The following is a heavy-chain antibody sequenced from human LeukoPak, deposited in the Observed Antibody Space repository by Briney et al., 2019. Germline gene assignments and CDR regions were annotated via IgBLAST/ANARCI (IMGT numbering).Heavy chain of an antibody. D-gene: IGHD3-22*01. V-gene: IGHV4-31*03. CDR3: ARDPYDSSGHYGMDV. CDR2: IYYSGST. Sequence: SETLSLTCTVSGGSVSSGGYYWSWIRQHPGKGLEWIGYIYYSGSTYYNPSLKSRVTISVDTSKNQFSLKLSSVTAAGTAVYYCARDPYDSSGHYGMDVWGQGTTVTVSS. J-gene: IGHJ6*02. CDR1: GGSVSSGGYY.